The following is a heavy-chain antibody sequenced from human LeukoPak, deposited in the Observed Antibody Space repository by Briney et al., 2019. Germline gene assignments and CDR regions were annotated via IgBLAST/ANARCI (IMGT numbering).Heavy chain of an antibody. CDR3: TRDGVRGMYDHGHFDH. CDR2: IDQVGYEK. J-gene: IGHJ4*02. D-gene: IGHD3-10*01. V-gene: IGHV3-7*01. Sequence: GGSLRISCGASGFTFSSYWMSWVRQIPGKGLEWVANIDQVGYEKYYVDSVKGRFSISRDNAKNSLYLEMNGLRDGDTALYYCTRDGVRGMYDHGHFDHWGQGTLVTVSS. CDR1: GFTFSSYW.